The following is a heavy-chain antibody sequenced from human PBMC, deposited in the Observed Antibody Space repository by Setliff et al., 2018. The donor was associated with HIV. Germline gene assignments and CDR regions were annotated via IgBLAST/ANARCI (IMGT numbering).Heavy chain of an antibody. CDR3: ARQPSWGSIDY. J-gene: IGHJ4*02. D-gene: IGHD7-27*01. CDR2: IYYSGTT. CDR1: GGSISSGGYY. V-gene: IGHV4-31*03. Sequence: PWETLSLTCTVSGGSISSGGYYWSWIRQHPGKGLEWIGYIYYSGTTHYNPSLKSRVFISVDTSKNQFSLKLSSVTAADTAVYYCARQPSWGSIDYWGQGTLVTVSS.